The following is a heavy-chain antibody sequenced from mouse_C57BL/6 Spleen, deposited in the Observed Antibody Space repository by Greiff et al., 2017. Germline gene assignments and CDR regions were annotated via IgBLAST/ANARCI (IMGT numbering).Heavy chain of an antibody. D-gene: IGHD1-1*01. V-gene: IGHV1-22*01. J-gene: IGHJ1*03. CDR1: GYTFTDYN. Sequence: EVQLVESGPELVKPGASVKMSCKASGYTFTDYNMHWVKQSHGKSLEWIGYINPNNGGTSYNQKFKGKATLTVNKSSSTAYMELRSLTSEDSAVYYCARLLHQGYFDVWGTGTTVTVSS. CDR2: INPNNGGT. CDR3: ARLLHQGYFDV.